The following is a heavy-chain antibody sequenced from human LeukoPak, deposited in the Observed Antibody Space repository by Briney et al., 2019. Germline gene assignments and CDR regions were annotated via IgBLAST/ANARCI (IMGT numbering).Heavy chain of an antibody. D-gene: IGHD3-10*01. CDR2: INPNSGGT. CDR3: ARNIWFGESADAFDI. J-gene: IGHJ3*02. V-gene: IGHV1-2*02. CDR1: GYTFTGYY. Sequence: VASVNVSCKASGYTFTGYYMHWVRQAPGQGLEWMGWINPNSGGTNYAQKFQGRVTMTRDKSIRTAYMELSRLTSDDTAVYYCARNIWFGESADAFDIWGQGTMVTVSS.